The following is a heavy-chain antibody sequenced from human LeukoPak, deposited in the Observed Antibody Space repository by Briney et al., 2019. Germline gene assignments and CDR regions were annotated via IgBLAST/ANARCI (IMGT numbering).Heavy chain of an antibody. J-gene: IGHJ4*02. CDR1: GFPFSSYG. CDR3: ARDYGLVGAINWFFDY. V-gene: IGHV3-33*01. CDR2: IWYDGSTK. Sequence: AGGSVRLSCAASGFPFSSYGMHWVRQAPGKGLEWVAVIWYDGSTKYYADSVKGRFTISRDSSKNTLYVQMNSLRAEDTAVYYCARDYGLVGAINWFFDYWGRGTLVSVSS. D-gene: IGHD5-12*01.